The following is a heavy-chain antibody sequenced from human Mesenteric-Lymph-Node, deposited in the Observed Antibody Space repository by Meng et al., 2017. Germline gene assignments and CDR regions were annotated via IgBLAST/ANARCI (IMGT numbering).Heavy chain of an antibody. D-gene: IGHD3-22*01. J-gene: IGHJ6*02. CDR3: ARGYDSSGYYYYYYYGMDV. V-gene: IGHV3-48*04. Sequence: GGSLRLSCAASGFTFSSYWMSWVRQAPGKGLEWVSYISSSGSTIYYADSVKGRFTISRDNAKNSLYLQMNSLRAEDTAVYYCARGYDSSGYYYYYYYGMDVWGQGTTVTVSS. CDR1: GFTFSSYW. CDR2: ISSSGSTI.